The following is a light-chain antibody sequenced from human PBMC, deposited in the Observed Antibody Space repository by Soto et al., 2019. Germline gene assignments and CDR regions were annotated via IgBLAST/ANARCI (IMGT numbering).Light chain of an antibody. CDR2: AAS. J-gene: IGKJ1*01. CDR3: LQDYGDSWT. CDR1: RDVGSD. Sequence: QMTQSPSSLSASVGEKIIITCRASRDVGSDVSLYQQKPGQAPKLLIYAASNLYTGVPSRFSGSRSGTEFTLTISSLQPDDFASYYCLQDYGDSWTFGQGTKVDIK. V-gene: IGKV1-6*01.